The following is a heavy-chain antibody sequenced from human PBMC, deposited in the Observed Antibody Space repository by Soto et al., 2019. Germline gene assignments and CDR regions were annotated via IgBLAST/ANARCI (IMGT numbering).Heavy chain of an antibody. J-gene: IGHJ6*02. D-gene: IGHD3-3*01. CDR3: ARSRNYDFWSGYYSPDYYYGMDV. Sequence: GGSLRLSCAASGFTFSSYAMIWARQAPGKGLEWVSAISGSGGSTYYADSVKGRFTISRDNSKNTLYLQMNSLRAEDTAVYYCARSRNYDFWSGYYSPDYYYGMDVWGQGTTVTVSS. V-gene: IGHV3-23*01. CDR2: ISGSGGST. CDR1: GFTFSSYA.